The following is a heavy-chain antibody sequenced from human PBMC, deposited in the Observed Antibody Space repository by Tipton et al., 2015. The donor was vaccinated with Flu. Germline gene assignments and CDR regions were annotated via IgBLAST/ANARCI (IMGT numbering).Heavy chain of an antibody. D-gene: IGHD4-11*01. Sequence: GSLRLSCSVSGDSISSDYYWGWIRQPPGKGLEWIGNLHQSGNTYYNPSLKSRVILSVARSKNLFSLRLTSVTAADTAVYFCARRDYSNYVSEPKNWFDSWGQGTLVTVSS. CDR2: LHQSGNT. CDR1: GDSISSDYY. V-gene: IGHV4-38-2*01. CDR3: ARRDYSNYVSEPKNWFDS. J-gene: IGHJ5*01.